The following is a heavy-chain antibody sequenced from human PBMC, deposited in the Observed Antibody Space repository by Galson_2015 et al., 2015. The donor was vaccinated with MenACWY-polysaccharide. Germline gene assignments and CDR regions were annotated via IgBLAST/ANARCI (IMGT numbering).Heavy chain of an antibody. CDR1: GYTFTSYG. CDR2: ISAYNGNT. Sequence: SVKVSCKASGYTFTSYGISWVRQAPGQGLEWMGWISAYNGNTNYAQKLQGRVTMTTDTSTSTAYMELRSLRSDDTAVYYCARDRADYYDSSGYLFDPWGQGTLVTVSS. D-gene: IGHD3-22*01. J-gene: IGHJ5*02. CDR3: ARDRADYYDSSGYLFDP. V-gene: IGHV1-18*01.